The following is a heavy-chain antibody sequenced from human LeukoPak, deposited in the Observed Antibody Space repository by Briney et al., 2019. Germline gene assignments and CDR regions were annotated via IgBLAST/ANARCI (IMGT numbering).Heavy chain of an antibody. CDR2: INHSGIT. CDR3: ARRSPYSTGWSSYFDY. D-gene: IGHD6-19*01. J-gene: IGHJ4*02. Sequence: PSETLSLTCAVYGGSFTDYYWNWIRQPPGKGLEWIGEINHSGITHYNPSLKSRVTISADTSKNQFSLKLTSVTAADSAVYYCARRSPYSTGWSSYFDYWGQGALVTVSS. V-gene: IGHV4-34*01. CDR1: GGSFTDYY.